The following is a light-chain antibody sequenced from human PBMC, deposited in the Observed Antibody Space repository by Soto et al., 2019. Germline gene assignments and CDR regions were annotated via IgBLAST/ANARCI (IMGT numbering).Light chain of an antibody. CDR2: DNN. V-gene: IGLV1-51*01. J-gene: IGLJ2*01. Sequence: QSVLTQPPSVSAAPGQKVTISCSGSSSNIGNDYVSWYQKLPGTARKLLIYDNNKRPSGIPDRFSGSKSGTSATLGITGLQTGDEADYYCGTWDSSLSAVVFGGGTKLTVL. CDR1: SSNIGNDY. CDR3: GTWDSSLSAVV.